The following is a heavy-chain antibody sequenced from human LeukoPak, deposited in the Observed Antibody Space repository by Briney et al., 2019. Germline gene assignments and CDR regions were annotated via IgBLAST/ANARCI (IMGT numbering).Heavy chain of an antibody. CDR3: ADNLSR. CDR1: GFTLSTSS. Sequence: GGSLRLSCAASGFTLSTSSMNWVRQAPGKGLEWISYIDKSSNTIYYADSVKGRFTISRDSAKNSLYLQMNSLRAEDTAVYYCADNLSRWGQGTLVTVSS. D-gene: IGHD1-1*01. J-gene: IGHJ4*02. V-gene: IGHV3-48*04. CDR2: IDKSSNTI.